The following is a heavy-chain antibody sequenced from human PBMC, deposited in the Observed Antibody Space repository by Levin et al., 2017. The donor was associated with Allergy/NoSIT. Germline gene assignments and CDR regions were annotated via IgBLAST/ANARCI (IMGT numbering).Heavy chain of an antibody. J-gene: IGHJ6*02. CDR2: ISGSGSRT. CDR3: AKGKYSSSGYGMDV. D-gene: IGHD6-13*01. CDR1: GFTFSNYA. V-gene: IGHV3-23*01. Sequence: GGSLRLSCAASGFTFSNYAMTWVRQAPGKGLEWVSAISGSGSRTNYADSVKGRFTISRDNSKNTLYLQINSLRAEDTAVYYCAKGKYSSSGYGMDVWGQGTTVTVSS.